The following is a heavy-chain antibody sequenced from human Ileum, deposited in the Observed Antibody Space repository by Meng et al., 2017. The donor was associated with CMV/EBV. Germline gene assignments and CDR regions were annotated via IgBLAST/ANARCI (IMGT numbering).Heavy chain of an antibody. CDR2: IKKDGSQK. J-gene: IGHJ4*02. CDR1: GFTFSNYW. D-gene: IGHD6-13*01. V-gene: IGHV3-7*01. Sequence: GGSLRLSCTTSGFTFSNYWMSWVRQAPGKGLEWVANIKKDGSQKNYVDSVKGRFIISRANTENSLYLQMNGLRAEDTAVYYCARVGAAAGERGNDYWGQGPLVTVSS. CDR3: ARVGAAAGERGNDY.